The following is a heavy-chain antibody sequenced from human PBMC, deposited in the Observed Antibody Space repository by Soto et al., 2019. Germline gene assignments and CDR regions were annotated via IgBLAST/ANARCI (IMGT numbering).Heavy chain of an antibody. CDR1: GFTFSSDG. D-gene: IGHD6-6*01. CDR2: ISYDGSNK. Sequence: GVSLRLSCAASGFTFSSDGMHWVRQAPGKWLGWVAVISYDGSNKYYADSVKGQFTISRENYKKTLYLQMNSLRGEETDVYYCAPSMTDDAFDIWGQGKMVTVSS. V-gene: IGHV3-30*03. J-gene: IGHJ3*02. CDR3: APSMTDDAFDI.